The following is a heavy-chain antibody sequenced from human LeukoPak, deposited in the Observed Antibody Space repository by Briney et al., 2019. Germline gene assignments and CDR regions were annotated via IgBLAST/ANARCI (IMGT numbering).Heavy chain of an antibody. D-gene: IGHD3-22*01. CDR1: GGTFSSYA. Sequence: ASVKVSCKASGGTFSSYAVSWVRQAPGQGLEWMGGIIPIFGTANYAQKFQGRVTITADESTSTAYMELSSLRSEDTAVYYCARVYYYDSSGYQAEYFQHWGQGTLVTVSS. V-gene: IGHV1-69*13. CDR2: IIPIFGTA. J-gene: IGHJ1*01. CDR3: ARVYYYDSSGYQAEYFQH.